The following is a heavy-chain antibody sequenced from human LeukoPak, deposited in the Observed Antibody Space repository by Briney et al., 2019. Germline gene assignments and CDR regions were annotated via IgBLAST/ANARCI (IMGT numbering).Heavy chain of an antibody. V-gene: IGHV4-30-2*01. CDR1: GGSISSGGYS. Sequence: SQTLSLTCTVSGGSISSGGYSWSWIRQPPGKGLEWIGYIYHSGSTYYNPSLKSRVTISVDRSKNQFSLKLSSVTAADTAVYYCARDGYSRNYYGMDVWGQGTTVTVSS. CDR2: IYHSGST. D-gene: IGHD5-18*01. J-gene: IGHJ6*02. CDR3: ARDGYSRNYYGMDV.